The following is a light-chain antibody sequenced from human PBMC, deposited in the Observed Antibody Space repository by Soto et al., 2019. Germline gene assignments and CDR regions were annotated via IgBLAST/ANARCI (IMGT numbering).Light chain of an antibody. CDR1: SSDVGGYNY. CDR2: EVT. Sequence: QPVLTQPASVSGSPGQSITISCTGTSSDVGGYNYVSWYQHHPGKAPKLMIYEVTNRPSGVSNRFSGSKSGNTASLTISGLQAEDEADYYCSSYTSSSIPVFGGGTKVTVL. J-gene: IGLJ2*01. V-gene: IGLV2-14*01. CDR3: SSYTSSSIPV.